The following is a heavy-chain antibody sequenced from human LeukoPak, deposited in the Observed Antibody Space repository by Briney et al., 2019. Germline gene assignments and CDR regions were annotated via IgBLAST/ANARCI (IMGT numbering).Heavy chain of an antibody. D-gene: IGHD5-12*01. CDR2: ISSSSSYI. CDR1: GYTFDDYG. J-gene: IGHJ3*02. CDR3: AKVRVIVAARDAFDI. V-gene: IGHV3-21*01. Sequence: GGSLRLSCAPSGYTFDDYGMCCVPDARGGGGEWVSYISSSSSYIYYADSVKGRFTMSRDHAKNSLYLQMNSMRAEDTAVYYCAKVRVIVAARDAFDIWGQGTMVTVSS.